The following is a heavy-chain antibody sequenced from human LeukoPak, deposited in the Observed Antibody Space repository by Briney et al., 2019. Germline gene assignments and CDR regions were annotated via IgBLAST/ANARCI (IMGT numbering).Heavy chain of an antibody. D-gene: IGHD2-2*01. Sequence: ATVKVSCKASGYTFTSYGISWVRQAPGQGLEWMGWISAYNGNTNYAQKLQGRVTMTTDTSTSTAYMELRSLRSDDTAVYYCARGGGIVVVPADHFDYWGQGTLVTVSS. J-gene: IGHJ4*02. CDR1: GYTFTSYG. V-gene: IGHV1-18*01. CDR3: ARGGGIVVVPADHFDY. CDR2: ISAYNGNT.